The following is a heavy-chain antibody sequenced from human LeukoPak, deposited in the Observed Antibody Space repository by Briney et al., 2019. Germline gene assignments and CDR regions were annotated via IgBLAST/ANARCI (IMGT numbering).Heavy chain of an antibody. Sequence: EASETLSLTCTVSGGSISSYYWSWIGQPAGKGLEWIGRIYTSGSTNYNPSLKSRVTMSVDTSKNQFSLKLSSVTAADTAVYYCARGDSSSRSWLSSWGQGTLVTVSS. D-gene: IGHD6-13*01. J-gene: IGHJ4*02. CDR2: IYTSGST. V-gene: IGHV4-4*07. CDR3: ARGDSSSRSWLSS. CDR1: GGSISSYY.